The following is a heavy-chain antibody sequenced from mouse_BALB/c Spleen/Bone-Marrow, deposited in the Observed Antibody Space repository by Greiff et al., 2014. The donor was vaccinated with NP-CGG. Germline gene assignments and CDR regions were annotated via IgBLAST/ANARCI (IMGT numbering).Heavy chain of an antibody. D-gene: IGHD2-3*01. CDR1: GFNIKDNY. CDR3: ARSGDGPFAY. V-gene: IGHV14-3*02. CDR2: IDPANGIT. J-gene: IGHJ3*01. Sequence: VQLQQPGAELVKPGASVKLSCTASGFNIKDNYTHWVKQRPEQGLEWIGRIDPANGITKYGPKFQGKTTITTDTSSNTAYLQLSSLTSEDTAVYYCARSGDGPFAYWGQGTLVTVSA.